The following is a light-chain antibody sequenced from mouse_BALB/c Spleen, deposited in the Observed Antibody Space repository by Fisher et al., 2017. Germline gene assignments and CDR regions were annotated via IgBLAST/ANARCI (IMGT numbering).Light chain of an antibody. CDR1: SSISSSN. CDR3: QQRSSYPIFT. CDR2: GTS. Sequence: DIVMTQSPAITAASLGQKVTITCSVSSSISSSNLHWYQQKSETSPKPWIYGTSNLASGVPARFSGSGSGTSYSLTISRMEAEDAATYYCQQRSSYPIFTFGSGTKLEIK. J-gene: IGKJ4*01. V-gene: IGKV4-53*01.